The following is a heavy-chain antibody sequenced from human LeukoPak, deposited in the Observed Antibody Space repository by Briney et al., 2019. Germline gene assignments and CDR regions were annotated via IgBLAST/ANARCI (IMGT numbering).Heavy chain of an antibody. D-gene: IGHD3-10*01. CDR3: AKDFADGSGSSWPYYYYGMDV. CDR1: GFTFSSYW. CDR2: IKQDGSEK. Sequence: GGSLRLSCAASGFTFSSYWMSWVRQAPGKGLEWVANIKQDGSEKYYVDSVKGRFTISRDNAKNSLYLQMNSLRAEDTAVYYCAKDFADGSGSSWPYYYYGMDVWGQGTTVTVSS. J-gene: IGHJ6*02. V-gene: IGHV3-7*01.